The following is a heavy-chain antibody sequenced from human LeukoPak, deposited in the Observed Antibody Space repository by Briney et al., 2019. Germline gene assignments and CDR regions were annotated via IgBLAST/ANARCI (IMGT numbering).Heavy chain of an antibody. D-gene: IGHD3-3*01. Sequence: GGSLRLSCAASGFAFSDSWMTWIRQAPGKGLEWVAFIKGDGSAKKYVDSVKGRFTISRDNAKNSLFLQMNSLRAEDTAVYYCARDPSYYDFWSGYFANYYYGMDVWGQGTTVTVSS. CDR2: IKGDGSAK. V-gene: IGHV3-7*01. CDR1: GFAFSDSW. J-gene: IGHJ6*02. CDR3: ARDPSYYDFWSGYFANYYYGMDV.